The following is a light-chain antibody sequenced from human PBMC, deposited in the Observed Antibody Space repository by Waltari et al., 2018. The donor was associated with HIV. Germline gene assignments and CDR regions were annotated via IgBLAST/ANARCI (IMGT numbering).Light chain of an antibody. J-gene: IGLJ2*01. Sequence: SGLTQPASLSGFPGQSITISCTGADRDFGFFNFISWSQHHPGKVPKVILSTVDSRASGIPHRFSGSKSGNTASLTISGLQAEDEAVDYCASYTANDTVIFAGGTTVTVL. CDR3: ASYTANDTVI. CDR1: DRDFGFFNF. CDR2: TVD. V-gene: IGLV2-14*01.